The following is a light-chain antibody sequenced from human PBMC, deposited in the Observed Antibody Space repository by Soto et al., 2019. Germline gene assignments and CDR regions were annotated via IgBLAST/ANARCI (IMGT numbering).Light chain of an antibody. Sequence: QSALTQPASVSGSPGQSITISCTGTSSDVGTYNYVSWYQQHPGKAPKLMIYDVSHRPSGVSNRFSGSKSGNTASLTISGLQAEDEADYYCSSYTSSSTLALGGGTKVTVL. CDR3: SSYTSSSTLA. J-gene: IGLJ2*01. CDR2: DVS. CDR1: SSDVGTYNY. V-gene: IGLV2-14*01.